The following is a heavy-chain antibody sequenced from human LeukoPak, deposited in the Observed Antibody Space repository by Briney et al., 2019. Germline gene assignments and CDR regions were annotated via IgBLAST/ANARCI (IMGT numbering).Heavy chain of an antibody. D-gene: IGHD5-12*01. CDR1: GFTFTDFY. CDR2: ITNSGTTI. V-gene: IGHV3-11*01. CDR3: ARGGWLRSDPPVRLPFDY. J-gene: IGHJ4*02. Sequence: GGSLRLSCAASGFTFTDFYMSWIRQAPGKGLEWVSYITNSGTTIYYADSVKGRFTISRDNAKNSLYLQMNSLRAEDTAVYYCARGGWLRSDPPVRLPFDYWGQGTLVTVSS.